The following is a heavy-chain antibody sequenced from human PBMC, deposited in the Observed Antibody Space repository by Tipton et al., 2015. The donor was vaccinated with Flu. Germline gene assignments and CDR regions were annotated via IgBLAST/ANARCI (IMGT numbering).Heavy chain of an antibody. J-gene: IGHJ4*02. CDR3: ARGAYYGTKY. Sequence: GLVKPSETLSLTCTVSGGSISSYYWSWIRQPPGKGLEWIGYIYYSGSTNYNPSLKGRVTISVDTSKNQFSLKLSSVTAADTAVYYCARGAYYGTKYWGQGTLVTVSS. V-gene: IGHV4-59*01. CDR1: GGSISSYY. CDR2: IYYSGST. D-gene: IGHD3-22*01.